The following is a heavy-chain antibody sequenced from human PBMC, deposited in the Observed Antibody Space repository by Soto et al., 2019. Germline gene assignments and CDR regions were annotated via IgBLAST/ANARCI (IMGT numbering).Heavy chain of an antibody. CDR3: ARMSFTSYDSSGYYDAFDI. CDR1: GGSISSSNW. Sequence: AETLSLTCAVSGGSISSSNWWSWVRQPPGKGLEWIGEIYHSGSTNYNPSLKSRVTISVDKSKNQFSLKLSSVTAADTAVYYCARMSFTSYDSSGYYDAFDIWGQGTMVTVSS. CDR2: IYHSGST. J-gene: IGHJ3*02. D-gene: IGHD3-22*01. V-gene: IGHV4-4*02.